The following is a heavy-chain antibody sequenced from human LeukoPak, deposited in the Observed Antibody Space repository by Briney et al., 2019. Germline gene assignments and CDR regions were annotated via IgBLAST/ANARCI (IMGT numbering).Heavy chain of an antibody. D-gene: IGHD3-22*01. CDR3: AREPSDSSGYFYFDY. Sequence: GGSLRLSCAASGFTFSSFWMSWVRQAPGKGLEWVANTHQDESEKQYLDSVKGRFTISRDNAKKSLFLQMNSLRVEDTAIYYCAREPSDSSGYFYFDYWGQGTLVTVSS. J-gene: IGHJ4*02. CDR1: GFTFSSFW. V-gene: IGHV3-7*01. CDR2: THQDESEK.